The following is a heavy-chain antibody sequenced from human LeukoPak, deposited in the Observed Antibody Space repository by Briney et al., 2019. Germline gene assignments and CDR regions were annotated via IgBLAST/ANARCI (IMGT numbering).Heavy chain of an antibody. D-gene: IGHD6-19*01. V-gene: IGHV3-23*01. CDR3: AKFRGPSSGWFFDY. J-gene: IGHJ4*02. CDR1: GFTFSSYA. Sequence: GGSLRLSCAASGFTFSSYAMSWVRQAPGKGLEWVSTILGSGRSTYYADSVKGRFTVSRDNSKNTLYLQMNSLTAEDTALYYCAKFRGPSSGWFFDYWGQGTLVNVSS. CDR2: ILGSGRST.